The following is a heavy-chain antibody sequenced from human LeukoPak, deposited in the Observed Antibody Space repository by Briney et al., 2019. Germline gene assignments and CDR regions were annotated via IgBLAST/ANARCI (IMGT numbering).Heavy chain of an antibody. J-gene: IGHJ3*01. D-gene: IGHD2-8*02. Sequence: ASVKVSCKSSRYTFTAYYINWVRQAPGLGLEWMGWINPSSGATSYAQKFQGRVTMTRDTSISTAYMELSSLRSDDTAVYFCARVGQELDELLVFDAFHLWGQGTMVAVSS. CDR1: RYTFTAYY. CDR2: INPSSGAT. V-gene: IGHV1-2*02. CDR3: ARVGQELDELLVFDAFHL.